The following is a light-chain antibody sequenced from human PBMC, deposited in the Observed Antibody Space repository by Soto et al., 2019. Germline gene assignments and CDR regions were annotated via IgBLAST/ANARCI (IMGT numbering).Light chain of an antibody. J-gene: IGLJ2*01. CDR3: HSYDSTLSASI. Sequence: QSVLTQPPSVSGAPGQRVTISCTGSSSNIGAGYDVHWYHQLPGTAPKLLIFGNTNRPSGVPDRFSGSKSGTSASLAITGLLAEDEADYYCHSYDSTLSASIFGGGTKLTVL. CDR1: SSNIGAGYD. CDR2: GNT. V-gene: IGLV1-40*01.